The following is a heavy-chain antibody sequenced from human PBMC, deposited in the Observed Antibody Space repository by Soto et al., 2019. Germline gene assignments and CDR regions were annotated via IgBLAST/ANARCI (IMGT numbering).Heavy chain of an antibody. CDR1: GYTFTSYG. Sequence: QVQLVQSGVEVKKPGASVKVSCKASGYTFTSYGVSWVRQAPGQGPEWMGWISAYKGETNHAQKLRGRVTMTTDTFTNTVYMELRSLRSDHTAVYDCASDIIYCGGDWYADTFDIWGQGTMVTVSS. V-gene: IGHV1-18*01. CDR2: ISAYKGET. J-gene: IGHJ3*02. D-gene: IGHD2-21*02. CDR3: ASDIIYCGGDWYADTFDI.